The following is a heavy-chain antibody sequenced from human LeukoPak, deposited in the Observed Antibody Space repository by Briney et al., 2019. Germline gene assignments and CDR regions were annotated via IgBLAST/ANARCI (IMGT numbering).Heavy chain of an antibody. CDR2: IGAGGTYT. CDR3: ARGSEIVGASTGYWYFDL. CDR1: GFTFNNYA. Sequence: PGGSLRLSCAASGFTFNNYAMNWVRQAPGEGLQWVSGIGAGGTYTYYADSVKGRFTISRDNSRNTVYLQMNSLRAEDTAVYYCARGSEIVGASTGYWYFDLWGRGTLVTVSS. V-gene: IGHV3-23*01. D-gene: IGHD1-26*01. J-gene: IGHJ2*01.